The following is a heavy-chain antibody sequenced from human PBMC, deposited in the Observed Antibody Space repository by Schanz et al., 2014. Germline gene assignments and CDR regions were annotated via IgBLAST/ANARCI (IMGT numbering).Heavy chain of an antibody. CDR3: ARPSDSSWYMDD. D-gene: IGHD2-21*02. V-gene: IGHV3-11*06. CDR1: GLTFSDYY. CDR2: ISSSSSYT. Sequence: QVQLVESGGGLVKPGGSLRLSCAASGLTFSDYYMSWIRQAPGKGLEWVSYISSSSSYTNYADSVKGRFTISRDNAKNSLYLQMNSLRAEDTAVYYCARPSDSSWYMDDWGKGTTVTVSS. J-gene: IGHJ6*03.